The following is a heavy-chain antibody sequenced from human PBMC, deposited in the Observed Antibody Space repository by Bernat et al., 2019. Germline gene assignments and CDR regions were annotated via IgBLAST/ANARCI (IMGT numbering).Heavy chain of an antibody. CDR2: ISSSSSTI. CDR1: GFTFSSYS. Sequence: EVQLVESGGGLVQPGGSLRLSCAASGFTFSSYSMNWVRQAPGKGLEWVSHISSSSSTIYYADSVKGRFTISRDNAKNSLYLQMNSLRAEDTAVYYCARDSFDSSGYYYVRAFDIWGQGTMVTVSS. CDR3: ARDSFDSSGYYYVRAFDI. D-gene: IGHD3-22*01. V-gene: IGHV3-48*01. J-gene: IGHJ3*02.